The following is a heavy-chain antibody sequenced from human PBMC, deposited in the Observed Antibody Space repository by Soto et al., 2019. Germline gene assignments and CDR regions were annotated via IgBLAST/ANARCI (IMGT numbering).Heavy chain of an antibody. J-gene: IGHJ6*02. Sequence: GGSLRLSCAASGFTFSSYAMSWVRQAPGKGLEWVSAISGSGGSTYYADSVKGRFTISRDNSKNTLYLQMNSLRAEDTAVYYCAKTGGYYYYYYGMDVWGQGTTVTVSS. V-gene: IGHV3-23*01. CDR1: GFTFSSYA. D-gene: IGHD1-26*01. CDR2: ISGSGGST. CDR3: AKTGGYYYYYYGMDV.